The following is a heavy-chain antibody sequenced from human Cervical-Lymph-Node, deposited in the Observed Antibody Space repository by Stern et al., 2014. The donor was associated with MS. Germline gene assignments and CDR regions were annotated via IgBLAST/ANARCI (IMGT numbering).Heavy chain of an antibody. Sequence: EVQLVQSGAEVKKPGESLKISCEGSGYNFSNYWIAWGRQMPGKGLEWVGIIYPGDSDTRYSPSLQGQVTISADKSISTAYLQRSGLKPTDTAMYSCATHPPRRKWDDPNYGMDVWGQGTTVTVSS. D-gene: IGHD1-1*01. V-gene: IGHV5-51*01. CDR2: IYPGDSDT. CDR1: GYNFSNYW. J-gene: IGHJ6*02. CDR3: ATHPPRRKWDDPNYGMDV.